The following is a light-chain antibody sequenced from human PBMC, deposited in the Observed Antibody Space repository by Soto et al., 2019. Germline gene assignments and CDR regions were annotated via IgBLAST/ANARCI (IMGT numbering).Light chain of an antibody. CDR1: QAISDN. Sequence: EVVNTQSRSALCMFPGARVTLSCRASQAISDNLAWYQHKPGQPPRLLIYDASTRATGIPARFSGSGSGTDFTLTISRLEPEDFALYYCQQYGNSPLTFGGGTKVDI. V-gene: IGKV3-15*01. CDR3: QQYGNSPLT. CDR2: DAS. J-gene: IGKJ4*01.